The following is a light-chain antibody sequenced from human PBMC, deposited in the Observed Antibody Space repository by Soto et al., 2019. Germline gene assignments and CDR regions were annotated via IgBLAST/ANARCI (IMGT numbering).Light chain of an antibody. Sequence: QSALTQPASVSGSPGQSITISCTGTSGDVGTYNLVSWYQQHPVKVPKLMIYEVSKRPSGVSNRFSASKSGNTASLTISGLQAEDEADYYCCSYAGSYVFGRGTKLTVL. CDR3: CSYAGSYV. J-gene: IGLJ1*01. V-gene: IGLV2-23*02. CDR1: SGDVGTYNL. CDR2: EVS.